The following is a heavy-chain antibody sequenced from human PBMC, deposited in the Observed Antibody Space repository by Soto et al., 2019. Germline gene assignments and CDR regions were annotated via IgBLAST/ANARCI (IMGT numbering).Heavy chain of an antibody. J-gene: IGHJ4*02. D-gene: IGHD5-12*01. CDR2: ISHLEST. CDR1: GASISYGGFS. CDR3: SRGGGYDSFDY. V-gene: IGHV4-30-2*06. Sequence: SETLSLTCTVSGASISYGGFSWSWIRQSPGKGLEWIGYISHLESTYFHPSFKSRLTMSIDRTRNQFSLKLSSVTAADMAVYYCSRGGGYDSFDYWGQGVLVTVSS.